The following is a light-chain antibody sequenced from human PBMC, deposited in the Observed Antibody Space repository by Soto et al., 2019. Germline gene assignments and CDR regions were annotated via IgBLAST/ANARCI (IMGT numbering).Light chain of an antibody. V-gene: IGKV1-5*01. CDR3: QQNKDYPWT. CDR1: QRVDSY. Sequence: DIQMTQAPSTLSASVGDRVSITCRASQRVDSYLAWYQQKPGKAPQLLIFGASSLDSGVPSTFSGSGSGTEFTLSISSLQPDDCAPSYGQQNKDYPWTFGKGTRVEV. J-gene: IGKJ1*01. CDR2: GAS.